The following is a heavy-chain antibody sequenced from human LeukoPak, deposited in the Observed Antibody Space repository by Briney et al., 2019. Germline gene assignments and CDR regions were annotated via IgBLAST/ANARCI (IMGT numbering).Heavy chain of an antibody. J-gene: IGHJ6*04. Sequence: GGSLRLSCAASGFTFSSYAMSWVRQAPGKGLEWVSAISGSGGSTYYADSVKGRFTISRDNSKNTLYLQMNSLRAEDTAVYYCAQAKRDSSSWTGSYYYYGMDVWGKGTTVTVSS. V-gene: IGHV3-23*01. CDR1: GFTFSSYA. CDR2: ISGSGGST. CDR3: AQAKRDSSSWTGSYYYYGMDV. D-gene: IGHD6-13*01.